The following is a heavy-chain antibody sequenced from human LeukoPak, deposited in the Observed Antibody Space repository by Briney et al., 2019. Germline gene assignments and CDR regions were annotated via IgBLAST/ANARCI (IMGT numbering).Heavy chain of an antibody. V-gene: IGHV3-23*01. D-gene: IGHD6-13*01. CDR3: AKDQGDRQQLADSDY. J-gene: IGHJ4*02. Sequence: SGGSLRLPCAASGFTFSSYAMSWVRQAPGKGLEWVSAISGSGGSTYYADSVKGRFTISRDNSKNTLYLQMNSLRAEDTAVYYCAKDQGDRQQLADSDYWGQGTLVTVSS. CDR2: ISGSGGST. CDR1: GFTFSSYA.